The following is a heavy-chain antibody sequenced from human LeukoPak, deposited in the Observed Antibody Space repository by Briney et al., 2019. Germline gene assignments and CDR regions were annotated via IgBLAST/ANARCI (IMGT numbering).Heavy chain of an antibody. J-gene: IGHJ4*02. Sequence: ASVKVSCKVSGYTLTELSMHWVRQAPGKGLEWMGGFDPEDGETIYAQKFQGRVTMTEDTSTDTAYMELSSLRSEDTAEYYCATDRAPLRWFDYWGQGTLVTVSS. CDR3: ATDRAPLRWFDY. D-gene: IGHD4-23*01. CDR1: GYTLTELS. V-gene: IGHV1-24*01. CDR2: FDPEDGET.